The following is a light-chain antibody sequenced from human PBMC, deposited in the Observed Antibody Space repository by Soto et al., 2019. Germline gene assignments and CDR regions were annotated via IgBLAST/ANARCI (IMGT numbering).Light chain of an antibody. CDR3: AAWDDSLSGIWV. Sequence: QSVLTQPPSASGTPGQRVTISCSGSSSNIGSNYVYWYQQLPVTAPKLLIYRNNQRPSGVPDRFSGSKSGTSASLAISGLRSEDEAAYYCAAWDDSLSGIWVFGGGTKRTVL. CDR2: RNN. V-gene: IGLV1-47*01. J-gene: IGLJ3*02. CDR1: SSNIGSNY.